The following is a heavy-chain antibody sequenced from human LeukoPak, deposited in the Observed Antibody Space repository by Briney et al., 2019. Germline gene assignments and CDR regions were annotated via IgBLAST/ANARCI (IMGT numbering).Heavy chain of an antibody. Sequence: GGSLRLSCAASGFTFSSYAMHWVRQAPGKGLEWVANIKQDGSEKYYVDSVKGRFTISRDNAKNSLYLQMNSLRAEDTAVYYCARDREGSGWFDPWGQGTLVTVSS. CDR3: ARDREGSGWFDP. CDR1: GFTFSSYA. J-gene: IGHJ5*02. CDR2: IKQDGSEK. D-gene: IGHD3-10*01. V-gene: IGHV3-7*03.